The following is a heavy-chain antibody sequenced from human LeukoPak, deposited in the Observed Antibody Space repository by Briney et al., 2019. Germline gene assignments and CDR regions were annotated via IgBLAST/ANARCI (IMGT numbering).Heavy chain of an antibody. V-gene: IGHV3-30*02. CDR2: IRYDGSNK. CDR3: AKDAGIGAAGPGGYMDV. D-gene: IGHD6-13*01. J-gene: IGHJ6*03. CDR1: GFTFISYG. Sequence: GGSLRLSCAASGFTFISYGMHWVRQAPGKGLEWVAFIRYDGSNKYYADSVKGRFTISRDNSKNTLYLQMNSLRDEDTAVYYYAKDAGIGAAGPGGYMDVWGKGTTVTVSS.